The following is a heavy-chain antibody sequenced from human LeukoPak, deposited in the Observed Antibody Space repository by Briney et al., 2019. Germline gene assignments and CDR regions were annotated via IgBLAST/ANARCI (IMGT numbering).Heavy chain of an antibody. CDR2: ISSSGSTI. CDR3: AREYYDSSGYRNFDY. D-gene: IGHD3-22*01. CDR1: GFTFSSYW. J-gene: IGHJ4*02. V-gene: IGHV3-48*04. Sequence: PGGSLRLSCAASGFTFSSYWMHWVRQAPGKGLEWVSYISSSGSTIYYADSVKGRFTISRDNAKNSLYLQMNSLRAEDTAVYYCAREYYDSSGYRNFDYWGQGTLVTVSS.